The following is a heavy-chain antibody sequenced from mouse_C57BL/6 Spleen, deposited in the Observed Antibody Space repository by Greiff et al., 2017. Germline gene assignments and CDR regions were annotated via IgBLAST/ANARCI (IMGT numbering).Heavy chain of an antibody. J-gene: IGHJ4*01. D-gene: IGHD2-2*01. CDR2: FHPYNDDT. Sequence: VKLMESGAELVKPGASVKMSCKASGYTFTTYPIEWMKQNHGKSLEWIGNFHPYNDDTKYNEKFKGKATLTVEKSSSTVYLELSRLTSDDSAVYYCARGGYDADYYAMDYWGQGTSVTVSS. V-gene: IGHV1-47*01. CDR3: ARGGYDADYYAMDY. CDR1: GYTFTTYP.